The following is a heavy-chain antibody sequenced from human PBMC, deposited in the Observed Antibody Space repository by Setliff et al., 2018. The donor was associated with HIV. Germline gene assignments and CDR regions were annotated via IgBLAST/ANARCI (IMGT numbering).Heavy chain of an antibody. Sequence: SETLSLTCAVYTESLTRYDWAWIRQSPEKGLEWIGEIDDSGGIIYNPSLQSRVTMSVDTSKNQFSLKVRSLTAADTGLYYCARVKSIKTTLVRLWPRFDLWGQGTQVTVPQ. J-gene: IGHJ5*02. CDR1: TESLTRYD. CDR3: ARVKSIKTTLVRLWPRFDL. D-gene: IGHD3-10*01. V-gene: IGHV4-34*01. CDR2: IDDSGGI.